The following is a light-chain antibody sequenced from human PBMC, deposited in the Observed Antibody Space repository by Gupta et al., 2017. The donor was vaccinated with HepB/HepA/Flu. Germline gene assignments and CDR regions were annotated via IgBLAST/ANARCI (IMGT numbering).Light chain of an antibody. CDR3: LHLYSYPLS. Sequence: DIQLTQSPSFLSASVGDRVTITCRASQGISTYLAWYQQKPGKAPKLLIYGASTLQSGVPSRFSGSGSGTEFTLAISSLQPEDFATYFCLHLYSYPLSFGGGTKVEIK. J-gene: IGKJ4*01. V-gene: IGKV1-9*01. CDR2: GAS. CDR1: QGISTY.